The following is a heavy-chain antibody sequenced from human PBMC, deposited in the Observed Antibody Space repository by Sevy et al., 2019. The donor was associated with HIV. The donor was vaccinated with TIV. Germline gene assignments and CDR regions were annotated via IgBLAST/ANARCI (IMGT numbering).Heavy chain of an antibody. V-gene: IGHV3-7*01. D-gene: IGHD6-13*01. CDR2: IKQDGSEK. CDR1: GFTFSSHW. Sequence: GGSLRLSCAASGFTFSSHWMSWVRQAPGKGLEWVANIKQDGSEKYHVDSVKGRFTISRDNAENSLSRQMNSLRAEDTAVYYCARDTGGIGMDVWGQGTTVTVSS. J-gene: IGHJ6*02. CDR3: ARDTGGIGMDV.